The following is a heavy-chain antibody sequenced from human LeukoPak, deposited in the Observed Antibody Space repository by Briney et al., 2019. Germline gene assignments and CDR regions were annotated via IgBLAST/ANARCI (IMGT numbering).Heavy chain of an antibody. Sequence: ASGKVSCKASGGTFSSYAISWVRQAPGQGLEWMGGIIPIFGTANYAQKFQGRVTITTDESTSTAYMELSSLRSEDTAVYYCARDGVPYYYYYMDVWGKGTTVTVSS. J-gene: IGHJ6*03. V-gene: IGHV1-69*05. CDR2: IIPIFGTA. CDR3: ARDGVPYYYYYMDV. D-gene: IGHD2-8*01. CDR1: GGTFSSYA.